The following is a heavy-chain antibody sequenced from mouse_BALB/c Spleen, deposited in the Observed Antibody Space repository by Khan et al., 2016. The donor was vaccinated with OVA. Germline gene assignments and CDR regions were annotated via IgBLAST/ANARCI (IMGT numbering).Heavy chain of an antibody. Sequence: EVELVESGGDLVKPGGSLKLSCAASGFTFSSYGMSWVRQTPDKRLECVATISSDGDYTYYPDSVKGRFTISRDNAKNTLYLQMSSLKSEDTAMYYCASHLTGSFAYWGQGTLVTVS. D-gene: IGHD4-1*01. CDR1: GFTFSSYG. CDR2: ISSDGDYT. CDR3: ASHLTGSFAY. J-gene: IGHJ3*01. V-gene: IGHV5-6*01.